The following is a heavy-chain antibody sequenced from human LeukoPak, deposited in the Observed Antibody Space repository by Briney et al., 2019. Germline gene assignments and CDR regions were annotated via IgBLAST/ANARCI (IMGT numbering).Heavy chain of an antibody. CDR3: AKERNLEIAVAGTIFDY. D-gene: IGHD6-19*01. Sequence: GGSLRLSCAPSVFTFSSYAMHWVRQAPGKGLEWVSVIYSGGDTYYADSVKRRFTISRDNSKNMYLEMTSLKAEDTAVYYCAKERNLEIAVAGTIFDYWGQGTLVTVSS. CDR2: IYSGGDT. V-gene: IGHV3-66*01. CDR1: VFTFSSYA. J-gene: IGHJ4*02.